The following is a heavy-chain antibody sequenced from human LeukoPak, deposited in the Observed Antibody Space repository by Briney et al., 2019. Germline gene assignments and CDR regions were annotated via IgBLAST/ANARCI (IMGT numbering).Heavy chain of an antibody. CDR2: INHSGST. CDR3: ARGLVTAIRQRSYYFDY. CDR1: GGSFSGYY. Sequence: PSETLSLTCAVYGGSFSGYYWSWIRQPPGKGLEWIGEINHSGSTSYNPSLKSRVTISVDTSKNQFSLKLSSVTAADTAVYYCARGLVTAIRQRSYYFDYWGQGTLVTVSS. D-gene: IGHD2-21*02. V-gene: IGHV4-34*01. J-gene: IGHJ4*02.